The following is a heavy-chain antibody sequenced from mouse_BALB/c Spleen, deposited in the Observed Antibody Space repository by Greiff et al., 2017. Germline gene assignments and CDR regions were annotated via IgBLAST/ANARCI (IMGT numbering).Heavy chain of an antibody. J-gene: IGHJ3*01. D-gene: IGHD2-4*01. CDR1: GYTFTNYW. CDR2: IYPGGGYT. CDR3: ARSGGDYDGFAY. Sequence: QVQLKESGAELVRPGSSVKISCKASGYTFTNYWLGWVKQRPGHGLEWIGDIYPGGGYTNYNEKFKGKATLTEDTSSSTAYMQLSSLTSEDSAVYFCARSGGDYDGFAYWGQGTLVTVSA. V-gene: IGHV1-63*02.